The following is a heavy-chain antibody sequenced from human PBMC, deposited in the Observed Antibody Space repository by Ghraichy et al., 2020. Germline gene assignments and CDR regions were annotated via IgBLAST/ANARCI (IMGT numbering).Heavy chain of an antibody. CDR2: ISYDGTNK. J-gene: IGHJ4*02. CDR3: ARDLSSYYNVLTGYYFDY. D-gene: IGHD3-9*01. V-gene: IGHV3-30*04. Sequence: GGSLRLSCAASGFTFNDKALHWVRQAPGKGLEWVAVISYDGTNKFYADSVQGRFTISRDNFKNTLYLQMNSLRAEDTAVYYCARDLSSYYNVLTGYYFDYWGQGTRVTVSS. CDR1: GFTFNDKA.